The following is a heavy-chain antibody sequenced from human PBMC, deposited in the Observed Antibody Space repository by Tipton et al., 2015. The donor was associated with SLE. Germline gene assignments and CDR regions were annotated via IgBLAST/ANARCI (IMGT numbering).Heavy chain of an antibody. D-gene: IGHD3-3*01. CDR2: IYSGGTT. V-gene: IGHV3-66*02. Sequence: AVSGFAFGSYAMSWVRQAPGKGLEWVSIIYSGGTTYYADSVKGRFTISRANSKNTLYLQMNSLRGDDTAVYYCARGNFGKYYFDYWGQGTLVTVSS. CDR3: ARGNFGKYYFDY. J-gene: IGHJ4*02. CDR1: GFAFGSYA.